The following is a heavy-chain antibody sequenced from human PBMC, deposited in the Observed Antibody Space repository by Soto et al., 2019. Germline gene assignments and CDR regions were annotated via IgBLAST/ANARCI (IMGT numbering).Heavy chain of an antibody. J-gene: IGHJ4*02. V-gene: IGHV4-34*01. CDR2: INHSGST. D-gene: IGHD6-19*01. CDR1: GGSFSGYY. Sequence: KSSETLSLTCAVYGGSFSGYYWSWIRQPPGKGLEWIGEINHSGSTNYNPSLKSRVTISVDTSKNQFSLKLSSVTAADTAVYYCARGRWLVRYYFDYWGQGTLVTVSS. CDR3: ARGRWLVRYYFDY.